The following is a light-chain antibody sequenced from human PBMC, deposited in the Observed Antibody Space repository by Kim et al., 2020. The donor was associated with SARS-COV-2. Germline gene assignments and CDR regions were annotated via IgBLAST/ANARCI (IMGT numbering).Light chain of an antibody. CDR1: QSVCSGY. CDR2: GAS. J-gene: IGKJ5*01. Sequence: SHADSAPLSCMASQSVCSGYLGCYLQKTCQAPRRLIYGASTRATGIPDRFSGNGSGTDFSLTLSGLEPEDFAVYSCPLYGSSSFTFGQGTRLEI. V-gene: IGKV3-20*01. CDR3: PLYGSSSFT.